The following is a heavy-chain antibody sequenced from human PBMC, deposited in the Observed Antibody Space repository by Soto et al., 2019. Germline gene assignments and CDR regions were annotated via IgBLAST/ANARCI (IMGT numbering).Heavy chain of an antibody. CDR2: IPGGGDNT. CDR1: GFTFTSYA. V-gene: IGHV3-23*01. Sequence: EVQLLESGGDLVQPGGSLRLSCAASGFTFTSYAMSWIRQAPGKGLEWVSAIPGGGDNTYYADSVKCRFTISRDNSKNTLYLQMNSLRAEDTAFYYCTQDGGSRDWLTVNWGQGTLVTVSS. CDR3: TQDGGSRDWLTVN. J-gene: IGHJ4*02. D-gene: IGHD3-9*01.